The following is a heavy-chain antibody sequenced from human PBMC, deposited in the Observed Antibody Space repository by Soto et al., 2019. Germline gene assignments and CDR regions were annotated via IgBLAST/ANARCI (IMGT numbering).Heavy chain of an antibody. D-gene: IGHD3-10*01. CDR3: AKDSGEPHDPPLWNWFDP. CDR1: GGSISSGGYY. Sequence: PSETLSLTCTVSGGSISSGGYYWSWIRQHPGKGLEWIGYIYYSGNTYYNPSLKSRVTISVDTSKNTVSLQMNNLRPEDTAMYYCAKDSGEPHDPPLWNWFDPWGPGTLVTVSS. J-gene: IGHJ5*02. CDR2: IYYSGNT. V-gene: IGHV4-31*03.